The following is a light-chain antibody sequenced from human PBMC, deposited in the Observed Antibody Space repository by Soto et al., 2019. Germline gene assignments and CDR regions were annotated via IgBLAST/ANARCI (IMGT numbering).Light chain of an antibody. V-gene: IGKV3D-20*02. Sequence: EIVLTQSPGTLSLSPGERATLSCRASQSVSSNYLAWYQQKPGQAPRLLIYGASSRATGIPDRFSGSGSGTDFTLTISRLEPEDFVVYYCQQRSNWPPVFGPGTKVDIK. J-gene: IGKJ3*01. CDR2: GAS. CDR3: QQRSNWPPV. CDR1: QSVSSNY.